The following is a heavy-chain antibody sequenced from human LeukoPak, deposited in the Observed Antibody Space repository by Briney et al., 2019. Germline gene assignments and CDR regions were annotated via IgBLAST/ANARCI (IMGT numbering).Heavy chain of an antibody. D-gene: IGHD1-7*01. CDR3: AIYSGITGTPFGY. V-gene: IGHV1-2*02. CDR1: GYTFTGYY. CDR2: INPNSGGT. Sequence: ASVKVSCKASGYTFTGYYMHWVRQAPGQGLEWMGWINPNSGGTNYAQKLQGRVTMTRETSIRTAYIEMSRLRSDDTAVYYCAIYSGITGTPFGYWGQGTRVTVSS. J-gene: IGHJ4*02.